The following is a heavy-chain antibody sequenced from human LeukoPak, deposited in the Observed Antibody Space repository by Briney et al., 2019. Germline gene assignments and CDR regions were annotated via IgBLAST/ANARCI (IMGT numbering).Heavy chain of an antibody. D-gene: IGHD2-15*01. CDR3: ARDSCSGGSCYSEYLDY. CDR2: ISSSSSYI. J-gene: IGHJ4*02. Sequence: PGGSLRLSCAASGFTFSSYSMNWVRQAPGKGLEWVSSISSSSSYIYYADSVKGRFTISRDNAKNSLYLQMNSLRAEDTAVYYCARDSCSGGSCYSEYLDYWGQGTLVTVSS. CDR1: GFTFSSYS. V-gene: IGHV3-21*01.